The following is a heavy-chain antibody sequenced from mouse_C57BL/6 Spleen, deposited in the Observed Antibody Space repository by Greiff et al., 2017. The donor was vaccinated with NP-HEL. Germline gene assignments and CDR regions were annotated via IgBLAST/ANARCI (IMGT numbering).Heavy chain of an antibody. J-gene: IGHJ2*01. V-gene: IGHV5-16*01. Sequence: EVQLQESEGGLVQPGSSMKLSCTASGFTFSDYYMAWVRQVPEKGLEWVANINYDGSSTYYLDSLKSRFIISRDNAKNILYLQMSSLKSEDTATYYCARASYGNYEDFDYWGQGTTLTVSS. CDR1: GFTFSDYY. CDR2: INYDGSST. D-gene: IGHD2-10*01. CDR3: ARASYGNYEDFDY.